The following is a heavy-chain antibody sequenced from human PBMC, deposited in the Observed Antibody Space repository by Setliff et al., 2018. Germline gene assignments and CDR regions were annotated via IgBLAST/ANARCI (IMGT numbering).Heavy chain of an antibody. CDR2: IYHSGSA. V-gene: IGHV4-30-4*08. Sequence: TLSLTCTVSGDSISSGDYFWSWIRQHPGKGLEWIAYIYHSGSAYYNPSLKSRVTMSVDTSKNQFSLHLTSVTAADTAVYYCAREVGTSTSSDAFDVWGQGMMVTVS. CDR3: AREVGTSTSSDAFDV. J-gene: IGHJ3*01. D-gene: IGHD1-26*01. CDR1: GDSISSGDYF.